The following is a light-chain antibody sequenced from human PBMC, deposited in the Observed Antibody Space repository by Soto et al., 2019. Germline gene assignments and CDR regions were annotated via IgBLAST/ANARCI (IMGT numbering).Light chain of an antibody. CDR2: DVS. CDR3: CSYAGSYTVV. J-gene: IGLJ2*01. Sequence: QSVLTQPRSVSGSPGQSVTISCTGTSSDVGGYNYVSWYQQHPGTAPKLMIYDVSKRPSGVPDRFSGSKSGNTASLTISGLQADDEADYYCCSYAGSYTVVFGGGTKVTVL. CDR1: SSDVGGYNY. V-gene: IGLV2-11*01.